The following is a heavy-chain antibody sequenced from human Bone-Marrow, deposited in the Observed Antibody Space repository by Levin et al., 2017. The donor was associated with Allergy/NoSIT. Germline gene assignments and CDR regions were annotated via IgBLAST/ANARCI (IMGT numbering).Heavy chain of an antibody. D-gene: IGHD3-3*01. CDR3: VHNAARFWSGPTN. CDR2: IYWIDDK. CDR1: GFSLTTNGVG. Sequence: SGPTLVKPTQTLTLTCSFSGFSLTTNGVGVGWVRQPPGEALEWLALIYWIDDKRYSPSLKSRLTITKVTSENQVALIMTGMDPLDTATYYGVHNAARFWSGPTNWGQGTLVTVSS. V-gene: IGHV2-5*01. J-gene: IGHJ4*02.